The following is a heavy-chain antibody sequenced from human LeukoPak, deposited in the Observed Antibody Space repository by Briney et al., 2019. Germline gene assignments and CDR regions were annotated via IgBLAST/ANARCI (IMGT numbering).Heavy chain of an antibody. CDR1: GFTFSSCW. D-gene: IGHD6-19*01. J-gene: IGHJ4*02. CDR3: ARGGGWYQAANDY. CDR2: INSDGSST. Sequence: GGSLRLSCAASGFTFSSCWVHWVRQAPGKGLVWVSRINSDGSSTTYADSVKGRFTISRDNAKNTLYLQMNSLRAEDTAVYYCARGGGWYQAANDYWGQGTLVTVSS. V-gene: IGHV3-74*01.